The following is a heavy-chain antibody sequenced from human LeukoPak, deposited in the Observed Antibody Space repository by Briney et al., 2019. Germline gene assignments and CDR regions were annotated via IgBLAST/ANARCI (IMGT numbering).Heavy chain of an antibody. V-gene: IGHV3-30*02. D-gene: IGHD2-15*01. CDR3: AKVGGDIVVVVAATPDAFDI. J-gene: IGHJ3*02. CDR2: IRYDGSNK. Sequence: GRSLRLSCAASGFTFSSYGMHWVRQAPGKGLEWVAFIRYDGSNKYYADSVKGRFTISRDNSKNTLYLQMNSLRAEDTAVYYCAKVGGDIVVVVAATPDAFDIWGQGTMVTVSS. CDR1: GFTFSSYG.